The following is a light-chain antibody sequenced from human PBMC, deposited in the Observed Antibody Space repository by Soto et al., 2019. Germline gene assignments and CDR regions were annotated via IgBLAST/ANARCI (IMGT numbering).Light chain of an antibody. CDR3: QQLNSYPYT. CDR1: QGISSY. J-gene: IGKJ2*01. CDR2: AAS. V-gene: IGKV1-9*01. Sequence: DLQLTQSPSFLSASVGDRVTITCRASQGISSYLAWYQQKPGKAPKLLIYAASTLQSGVPSRFSGNGSGTEFTLTISSLQPEDFATYYCQQLNSYPYTFGQGTKLEIK.